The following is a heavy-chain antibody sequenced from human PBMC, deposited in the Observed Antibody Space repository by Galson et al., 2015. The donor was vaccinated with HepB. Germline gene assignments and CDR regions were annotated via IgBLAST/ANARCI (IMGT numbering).Heavy chain of an antibody. J-gene: IGHJ6*02. CDR2: IVVGSGNT. CDR3: AAVTRGSGSLANHYYYYGMDV. V-gene: IGHV1-58*02. D-gene: IGHD3-10*01. CDR1: GLTFTSSA. Sequence: SVKVSCKASGLTFTSSAMQWVRQARGQRLEWIGWIVVGSGNTNYAQKFQERVTITRDISTSTAYMELSSLRSEDTAVYYCAAVTRGSGSLANHYYYYGMDVWGQGTTVTVSS.